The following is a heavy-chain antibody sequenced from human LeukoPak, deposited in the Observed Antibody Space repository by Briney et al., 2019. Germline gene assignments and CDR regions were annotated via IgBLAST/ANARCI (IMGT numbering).Heavy chain of an antibody. CDR3: ARLTAMVTQLDY. CDR2: IYYSGST. CDR1: GGSIRSSSYY. J-gene: IGHJ4*02. Sequence: SETLSLTCTVSGGSIRSSSYYWGWIRQPPGKGLEWIGSIYYSGSTYYNASLKSRGTISVDTSKNQFSLKLSSVTAADTAVYYCARLTAMVTQLDYWGQGTLVTVSS. V-gene: IGHV4-39*01. D-gene: IGHD5-18*01.